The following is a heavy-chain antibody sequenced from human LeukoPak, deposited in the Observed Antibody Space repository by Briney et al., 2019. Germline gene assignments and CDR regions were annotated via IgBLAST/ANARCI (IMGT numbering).Heavy chain of an antibody. CDR2: ISWNSGSI. CDR3: AKETIAVARGYFDY. Sequence: PGGSLRLSCAASGFTFDDYAMPWVRHAPGKGLEWVSGISWNSGSIGYADSVKGRFTISRDNAKNSLYLQMNSLRAEDTALYHCAKETIAVARGYFDYWGQGTLVTVSS. J-gene: IGHJ4*02. CDR1: GFTFDDYA. V-gene: IGHV3-9*01. D-gene: IGHD6-19*01.